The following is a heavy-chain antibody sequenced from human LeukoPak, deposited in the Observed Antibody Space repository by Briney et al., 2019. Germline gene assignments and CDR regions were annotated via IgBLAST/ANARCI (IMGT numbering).Heavy chain of an antibody. D-gene: IGHD4-11*01. CDR3: ARQTTVMGDY. J-gene: IGHJ4*02. CDR2: IYYSGSI. CDR1: GGSISSSTYY. V-gene: IGHV4-39*01. Sequence: PSETLSLTCTVSGGSISSSTYYWGWLRQPPGKGLEWIGNIYYSGSIYYNPSLKSRVTISVDKSKNQFSLRLSSVTAADTAVYYCARQTTVMGDYWGQGTLVTVSS.